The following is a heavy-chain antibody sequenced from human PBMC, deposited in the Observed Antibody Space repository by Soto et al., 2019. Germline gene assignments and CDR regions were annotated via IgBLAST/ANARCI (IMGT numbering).Heavy chain of an antibody. CDR2: IYSGGST. V-gene: IGHV3-53*01. D-gene: IGHD6-13*01. J-gene: IGHJ5*02. Sequence: QAGGSLRLSCAASGFTVSSNYMSWVRQAPGKGLEWVSVIYSGGSTYYADSVKGRFTISRDNSKNTLYLQMNSLRAEDTAVYYCARENIAAAAFDPWGQGTLVTVSS. CDR1: GFTVSSNY. CDR3: ARENIAAAAFDP.